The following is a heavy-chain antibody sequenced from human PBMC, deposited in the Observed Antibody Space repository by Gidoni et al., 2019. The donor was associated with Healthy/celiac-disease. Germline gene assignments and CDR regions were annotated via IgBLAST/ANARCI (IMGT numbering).Heavy chain of an antibody. D-gene: IGHD3-3*01. CDR1: GGSVSSGRYY. V-gene: IGHV4-61*01. CDR3: ARASSYGIWSGSTPNWFDP. J-gene: IGHJ5*02. CDR2: IYYSGST. Sequence: QVQLQESGPGLVKPSETLSLTCTVSGGSVSSGRYYWSWIRQPPGKGLEWIGYIYYSGSTNYNPSLKSRVTISVDTSKNQFSLKLSSVSAADTAVYYCARASSYGIWSGSTPNWFDPWGQGTLVTVSS.